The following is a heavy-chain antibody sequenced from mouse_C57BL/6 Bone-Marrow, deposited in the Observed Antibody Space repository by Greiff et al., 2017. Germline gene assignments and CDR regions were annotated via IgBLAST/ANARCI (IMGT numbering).Heavy chain of an antibody. Sequence: VKLQQSGAELVKPGASVKVSCKASGYTFTSYWMHWVKQRPGQGLEWIGRIHPSDSDTNYNQKFKGKATLTVDKSSSTAYMQLSSLTSEDSAVYYCAITAQAPFAYWGQGTLVTVSA. D-gene: IGHD3-2*02. J-gene: IGHJ3*01. CDR1: GYTFTSYW. CDR3: AITAQAPFAY. V-gene: IGHV1-74*04. CDR2: IHPSDSDT.